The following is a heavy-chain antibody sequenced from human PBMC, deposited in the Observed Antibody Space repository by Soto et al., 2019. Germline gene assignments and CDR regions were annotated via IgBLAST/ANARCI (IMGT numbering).Heavy chain of an antibody. J-gene: IGHJ4*02. V-gene: IGHV1-18*01. Sequence: QVQLVQSGVEVKKPGASVKVSCQASGYTFTNYEINWLRQAPGQGLEWMGWVSASNRNTNYARRYQDRVTMTTDTSTRTAYMEFRNLKSDDTAIYFCARERQYGPLLYWGQGPLVTVSS. CDR2: VSASNRNT. D-gene: IGHD4-4*01. CDR3: ARERQYGPLLY. CDR1: GYTFTNYE.